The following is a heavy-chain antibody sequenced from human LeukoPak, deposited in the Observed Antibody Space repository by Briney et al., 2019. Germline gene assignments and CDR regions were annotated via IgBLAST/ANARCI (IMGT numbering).Heavy chain of an antibody. Sequence: GGSLRLSCAASGFTFSSYEMNWVRQAPGKGLEWVSYISSSGSTIYYADSVKGRFTISRDNAKNSLYLQMNSLRAEDTAVYYCAGYGPRWYFDYRGQGTLVTVSS. CDR1: GFTFSSYE. J-gene: IGHJ4*02. CDR3: AGYGPRWYFDY. CDR2: ISSSGSTI. V-gene: IGHV3-48*03. D-gene: IGHD6-13*01.